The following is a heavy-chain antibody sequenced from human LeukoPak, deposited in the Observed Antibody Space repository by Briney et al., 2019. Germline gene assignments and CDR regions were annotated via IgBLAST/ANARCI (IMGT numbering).Heavy chain of an antibody. CDR3: ANFYDSSGYYPNFDY. D-gene: IGHD3-22*01. V-gene: IGHV3-30*18. J-gene: IGHJ4*02. Sequence: GRSLRLSCAASGFTFNSYGMHWVRQAPGKGLEWVAAISYDGSNKYYADSVKGRFTISRDNSKNTLYLQMNSLRAEDTAVYYCANFYDSSGYYPNFDYWGQGTLVTVSS. CDR2: ISYDGSNK. CDR1: GFTFNSYG.